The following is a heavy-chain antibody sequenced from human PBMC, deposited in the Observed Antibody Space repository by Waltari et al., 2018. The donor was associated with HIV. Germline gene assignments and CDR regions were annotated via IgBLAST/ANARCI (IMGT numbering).Heavy chain of an antibody. J-gene: IGHJ3*02. D-gene: IGHD3-10*01. Sequence: QLQLWESGPGLVGASEALSLTCFVSGGSITSTNNYWGWIRQPPGEGLECIGSIYYTGAAYYGPSLKSRVTISVDTSKNQFSLKLSSVTATDAAVYFCARAGRSFSSRPKTFDIWGPGTMVTVSS. CDR3: ARAGRSFSSRPKTFDI. V-gene: IGHV4-39*01. CDR1: GGSITSTNNY. CDR2: IYYTGAA.